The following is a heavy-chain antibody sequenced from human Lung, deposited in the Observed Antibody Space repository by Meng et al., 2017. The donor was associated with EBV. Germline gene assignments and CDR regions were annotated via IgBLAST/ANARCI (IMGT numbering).Heavy chain of an antibody. D-gene: IGHD1-26*01. Sequence: QGQLQPWGAGLLSPAEALSLTFAVYGGSFSGSFSGYYWSWIRQAPGKGLEWIGEINDSGSTDYNPSLKSRLTISVDRSKSQFSLELSSVTAADTAVYYCARSTFDYWGQGTLVTVSS. CDR1: GGSFSGSFSGYY. CDR2: INDSGST. V-gene: IGHV4-34*01. CDR3: ARSTFDY. J-gene: IGHJ4*02.